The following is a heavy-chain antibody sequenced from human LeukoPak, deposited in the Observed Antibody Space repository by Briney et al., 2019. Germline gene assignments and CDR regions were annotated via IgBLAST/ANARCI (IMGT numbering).Heavy chain of an antibody. J-gene: IGHJ4*02. D-gene: IGHD3-9*01. V-gene: IGHV3-23*01. CDR2: ISGSGGST. CDR3: AKTHDLLTGSPLLRAFDY. CDR1: GFTFSSYA. Sequence: PGGSLRLSCAASGFTFSSYAMSWVRQAPGKGLEWVSAISGSGGSTYYADSVKGRFTISRDNSKNTLRLQMNSLRAEDTAVYYCAKTHDLLTGSPLLRAFDYWGQGTLVTVSS.